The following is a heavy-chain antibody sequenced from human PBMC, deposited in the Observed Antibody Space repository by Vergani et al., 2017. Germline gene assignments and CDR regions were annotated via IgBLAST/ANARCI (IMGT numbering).Heavy chain of an antibody. CDR1: GGSFSGYY. CDR2: INHSGST. Sequence: QVQLQQWGAGLLKPSETLSLTCAVYGGSFSGYYWSWIRQPPGKGLQWIGEINHSGSTNYNPSLKSRVTISVDTSKNQFSRKLSSVTTADTAVYCCAIAYGSRTRCYKRWFDPWGKGTLVTVSS. D-gene: IGHD2-2*02. J-gene: IGHJ5*02. V-gene: IGHV4-34*01. CDR3: AIAYGSRTRCYKRWFDP.